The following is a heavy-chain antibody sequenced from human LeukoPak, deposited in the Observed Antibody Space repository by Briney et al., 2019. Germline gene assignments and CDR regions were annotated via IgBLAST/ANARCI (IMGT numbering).Heavy chain of an antibody. J-gene: IGHJ4*02. D-gene: IGHD4-17*01. CDR2: ISSSSSYI. Sequence: SGGSPRLSCAASGFTFSSYSMNWVRQAPGKGLEWVSSISSSSSYIYYADSVKGRFTISRDNAKNSLYLQMNSLRAEDTAVYYCATGPNGDYFDYWGQGTLVTVSS. CDR1: GFTFSSYS. CDR3: ATGPNGDYFDY. V-gene: IGHV3-21*01.